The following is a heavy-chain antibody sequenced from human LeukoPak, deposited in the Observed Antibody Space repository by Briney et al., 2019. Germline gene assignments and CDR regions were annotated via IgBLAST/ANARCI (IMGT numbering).Heavy chain of an antibody. D-gene: IGHD6-25*01. CDR2: IDHGGSA. J-gene: IGHJ4*02. V-gene: IGHV4-34*01. Sequence: SETLSLTCAVYGGSFSGYSWNWIRQPPGKGLEWIGEIDHGGSANYNPSLKSRVTISVDTSKNQFSLRLSSLPAADAAVYYCARGRVVAASFRLWGQGTLVTVSS. CDR1: GGSFSGYS. CDR3: ARGRVVAASFRL.